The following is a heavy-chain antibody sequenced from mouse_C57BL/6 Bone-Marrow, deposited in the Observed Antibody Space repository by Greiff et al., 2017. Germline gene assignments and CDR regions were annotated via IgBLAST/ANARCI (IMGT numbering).Heavy chain of an antibody. Sequence: QVQLKESGPELVKPGASVKLSCKASGYTFTSYDINWVKQRPGQGLEWIGWIYPRDGSTKYNEKFKGKATLTVDTSSSTAYMELHSLTSEDSAVYFCARGGTTGRFDYWGQGTTLTVSS. CDR2: IYPRDGST. V-gene: IGHV1-85*01. CDR3: ARGGTTGRFDY. D-gene: IGHD1-1*01. J-gene: IGHJ2*01. CDR1: GYTFTSYD.